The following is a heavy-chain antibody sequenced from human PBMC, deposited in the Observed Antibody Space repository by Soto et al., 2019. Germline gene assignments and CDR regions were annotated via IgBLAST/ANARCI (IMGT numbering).Heavy chain of an antibody. CDR2: IYYSGST. Sequence: SETLSLTCTVSGGSISSYYWSWIRQPPGKGLEWIGYIYYSGSTNYNPSLKSRVTISVDTSKNQFSLKLSSVTAADTAVYYCARDNYYYYYMDVWGKGTTVTVSS. J-gene: IGHJ6*03. V-gene: IGHV4-59*01. CDR3: ARDNYYYYYMDV. CDR1: GGSISSYY.